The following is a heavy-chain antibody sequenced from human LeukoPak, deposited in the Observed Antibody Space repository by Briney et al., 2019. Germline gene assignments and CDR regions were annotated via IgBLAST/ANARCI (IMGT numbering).Heavy chain of an antibody. Sequence: SETLSLTCSVDTVNHYHWNWVRQTAGTGLEWIGRVHTTSGNTFANPSLWGRVTVSIDTTKNEFLLQLTSMTAADTAVYHCARELRNIGEYYFDYWGQGVPVTVSS. CDR1: TVNHYH. CDR2: VHTTSGNT. V-gene: IGHV4-4*07. CDR3: ARELRNIGEYYFDY. D-gene: IGHD1-14*01. J-gene: IGHJ4*02.